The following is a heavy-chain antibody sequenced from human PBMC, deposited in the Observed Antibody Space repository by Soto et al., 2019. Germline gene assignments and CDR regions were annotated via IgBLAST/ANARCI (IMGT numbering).Heavy chain of an antibody. D-gene: IGHD3-10*01. J-gene: IGHJ4*02. CDR1: GDTFSRST. Sequence: QVQLVQSGAEVKKPGASVKVSCKASGDTFSRSTLSWVRQAPGQGLEWMGRTIPILSMSDYAQKFQGRVSITADKSTSTVYMELSRLRSEDTAVYYCATNYGSGSAHFDSWGQGTLVTVSS. V-gene: IGHV1-69*02. CDR3: ATNYGSGSAHFDS. CDR2: TIPILSMS.